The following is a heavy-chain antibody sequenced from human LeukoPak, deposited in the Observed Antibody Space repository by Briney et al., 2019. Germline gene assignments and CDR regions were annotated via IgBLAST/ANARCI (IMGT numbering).Heavy chain of an antibody. J-gene: IGHJ4*02. CDR2: INPNSGGT. Sequence: ASVKVSCKASGYTFTGYYMHWVRQAPGQGLEWMGWINPNSGGTNYAQKFQGRVTMTRDTSISTAYMELSRLRPDDTAVYYCARVATKWLQYPFDYWGQGTLVTVSS. V-gene: IGHV1-2*02. D-gene: IGHD5-12*01. CDR3: ARVATKWLQYPFDY. CDR1: GYTFTGYY.